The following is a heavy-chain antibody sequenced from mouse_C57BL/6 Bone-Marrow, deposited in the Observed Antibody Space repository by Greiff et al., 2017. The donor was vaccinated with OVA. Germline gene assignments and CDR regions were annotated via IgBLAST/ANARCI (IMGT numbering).Heavy chain of an antibody. V-gene: IGHV3-5*01. CDR1: GISITTGNYR. D-gene: IGHD1-1*01. CDR3: AREDTTDLHWYFDV. CDR2: IYYSGTI. Sequence: DVQLQESGPGLVKPSQTVFLTCTVTGISITTGNYRWSWIRPFPGNKLEWIGYIYYSGTITYNPSLTSRTTITRDTPKNQFFLEMNSMTAEDTATYYCAREDTTDLHWYFDVWGTGTTVTVSS. J-gene: IGHJ1*03.